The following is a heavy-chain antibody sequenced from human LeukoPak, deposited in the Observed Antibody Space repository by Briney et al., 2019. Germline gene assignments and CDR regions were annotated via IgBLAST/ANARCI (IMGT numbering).Heavy chain of an antibody. CDR3: ARHASNNCRFDP. CDR2: LYFSGST. Sequence: TSETLSLTCTVSGVSVSGGSGYYWGWVRQSPGKGLEWIASLYFSGSTYYNPSLNGRGTIFVDMSKNQFSLNLTSVTAADTAVYYCARHASNNCRFDPWGQGTLVTVSS. CDR1: GVSVSGGSGYY. D-gene: IGHD2-21*01. J-gene: IGHJ5*02. V-gene: IGHV4-39*01.